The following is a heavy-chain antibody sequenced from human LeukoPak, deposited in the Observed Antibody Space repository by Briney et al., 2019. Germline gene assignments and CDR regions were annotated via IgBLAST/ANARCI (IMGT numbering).Heavy chain of an antibody. CDR1: GFTLSSYR. CDR2: ISSSSRTI. V-gene: IGHV3-48*01. CDR3: ARLANGRGTMIVVPRYYYYMDV. Sequence: GGSLRLSCAASGFTLSSYRMNWVRQAPGKGLEWVSYISSSSRTIYYADSVKGRFTISRDNAKNSLYLQMNSLRAEDTAVYYCARLANGRGTMIVVPRYYYYMDVWGKGTTVTISS. D-gene: IGHD3-22*01. J-gene: IGHJ6*03.